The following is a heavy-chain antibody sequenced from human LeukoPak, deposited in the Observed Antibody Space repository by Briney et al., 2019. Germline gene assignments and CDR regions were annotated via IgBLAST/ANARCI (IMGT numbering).Heavy chain of an antibody. CDR1: GFTFSSYA. J-gene: IGHJ4*02. CDR3: ARDLYYALYYFDY. V-gene: IGHV3-23*01. CDR2: ISGSGGST. Sequence: PGGSLRLSCAASGFTFSSYAMSWVRQAPGKGLEWVSAISGSGGSTYYADSVKGRFTISRDNSKNTLYLQMNSLRAEDTAVYYCARDLYYALYYFDYWGQGTLVTVSS. D-gene: IGHD3-10*01.